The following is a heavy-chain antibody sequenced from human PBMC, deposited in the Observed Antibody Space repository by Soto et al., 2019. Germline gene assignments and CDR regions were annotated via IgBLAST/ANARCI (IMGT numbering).Heavy chain of an antibody. D-gene: IGHD2-15*01. Sequence: QVQLVQSGAEVKKPGASVKVSCKASGYTFTSYGISWVRQAPGQGLEWMGWISAYNGNTNYAQKLQGRVTMTTDTTPNTAYMKLRSRRYGAAAVYYCGRDIVVLVAATECNCVEPLGQGTLVTLS. CDR2: ISAYNGNT. V-gene: IGHV1-18*01. CDR3: GRDIVVLVAATECNCVEP. J-gene: IGHJ5*02. CDR1: GYTFTSYG.